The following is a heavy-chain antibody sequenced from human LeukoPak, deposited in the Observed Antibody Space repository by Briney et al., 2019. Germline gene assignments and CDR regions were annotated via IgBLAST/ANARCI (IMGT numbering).Heavy chain of an antibody. J-gene: IGHJ6*02. CDR2: ISSRSSTI. V-gene: IGHV3-48*01. CDR3: ARDLDTYYGMDV. Sequence: GGPLRLSCAASVFPFSTYSMNWVPQAAGRGLEGVSYISSRSSTIYYVDSVKGRFTISRDNAKNSLYLQMNSLRAEDTAVYYCARDLDTYYGMDVWGQGTTVTVSS. D-gene: IGHD5-18*01. CDR1: VFPFSTYS.